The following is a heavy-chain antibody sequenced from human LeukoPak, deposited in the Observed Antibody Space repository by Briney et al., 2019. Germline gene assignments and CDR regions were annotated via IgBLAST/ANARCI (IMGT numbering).Heavy chain of an antibody. J-gene: IGHJ6*04. V-gene: IGHV4-59*01. CDR2: TYYSGGT. CDR3: ASAKNHSASLESNHCTDA. CDR1: GSSFSSYY. D-gene: IGHD1-14*01. Sequence: SETLSLTCTVSGSSFSSYYSSWFRQPPGKGREWIGYTYYSGGTNYNPSLKSRVTISVDTSKNQSSQKLSSVSVAWTTVKYCASAKNHSASLESNHCTDAWGKGTPVTVSS.